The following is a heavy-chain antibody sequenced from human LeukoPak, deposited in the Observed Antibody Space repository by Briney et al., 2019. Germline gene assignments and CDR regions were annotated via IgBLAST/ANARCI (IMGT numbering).Heavy chain of an antibody. CDR3: ARDGYSFGSLDY. J-gene: IGHJ4*02. D-gene: IGHD5-18*01. CDR2: IWSDGNNK. CDR1: GFTFSRYG. Sequence: GGSLRLSCAASGFTFSRYGMHWVRQVPGKGLEWVAIIWSDGNNKYYADAVKDRLTISRDNSKDTMYLQMNSLSAEDTAVYYCARDGYSFGSLDYWGPGTLVTVSS. V-gene: IGHV3-33*01.